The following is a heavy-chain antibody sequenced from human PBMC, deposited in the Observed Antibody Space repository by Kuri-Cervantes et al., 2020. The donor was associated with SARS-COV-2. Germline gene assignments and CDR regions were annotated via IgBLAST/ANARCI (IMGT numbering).Heavy chain of an antibody. D-gene: IGHD3-3*01. CDR2: IYYSGST. V-gene: IGHV4-39*01. J-gene: IGHJ5*02. CDR3: ARQMMSSITIFGVVITRNWFDP. Sequence: ESLKISCTVSGGSISSYYWGWIRQPPGKGLEWIGSIYYSGSTHYNPSLKSRVTISVDTSKNQFSLKLSSVTAADTAVYYCARQMMSSITIFGVVITRNWFDPWGQGTLVTVSS. CDR1: GGSISSYY.